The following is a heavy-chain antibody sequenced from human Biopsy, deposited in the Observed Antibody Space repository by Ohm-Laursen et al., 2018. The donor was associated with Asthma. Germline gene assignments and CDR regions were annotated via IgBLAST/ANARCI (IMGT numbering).Heavy chain of an antibody. J-gene: IGHJ5*02. V-gene: IGHV4-34*01. Sequence: TLSPTRAVYGGSFSGYYWSWIRQPPGKGLEWIGEINHSGSTNYNPSLKSRVTISVDTSKNQFSLKLSSVTAADTAVYYCARAGQCSSTSCYNPGWFDPWGQGTLVTVSS. CDR1: GGSFSGYY. CDR3: ARAGQCSSTSCYNPGWFDP. CDR2: INHSGST. D-gene: IGHD2-2*01.